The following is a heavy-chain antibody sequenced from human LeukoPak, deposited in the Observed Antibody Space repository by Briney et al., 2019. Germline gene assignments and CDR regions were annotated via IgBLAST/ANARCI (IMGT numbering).Heavy chain of an antibody. D-gene: IGHD2-15*01. CDR3: ARRGGDIVEGWFDP. Sequence: SETLSLTCTVSGGSISSYYWSWIRQPPGKGLEWIGYIYTSGSTNYNPSLKSRVTISVDTSENQFSLKLSSVTAADTAVYYCARRGGDIVEGWFDPWGQGTLVTVSS. V-gene: IGHV4-4*09. J-gene: IGHJ5*02. CDR2: IYTSGST. CDR1: GGSISSYY.